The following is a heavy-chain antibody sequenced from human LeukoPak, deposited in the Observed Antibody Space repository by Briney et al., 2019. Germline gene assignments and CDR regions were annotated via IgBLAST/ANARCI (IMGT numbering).Heavy chain of an antibody. Sequence: SETLSLTCAVYGGSFSGYYWSWIRQPPGKGLEWIGEINHSGSTNYNPSLKSRVTISLDTSKNQCSLKLRSVTAADTAFYYCARGKAVYYYMDVWGKGTTVTVSS. CDR3: ARGKAVYYYMDV. D-gene: IGHD6-19*01. CDR2: INHSGST. J-gene: IGHJ6*03. V-gene: IGHV4-34*01. CDR1: GGSFSGYY.